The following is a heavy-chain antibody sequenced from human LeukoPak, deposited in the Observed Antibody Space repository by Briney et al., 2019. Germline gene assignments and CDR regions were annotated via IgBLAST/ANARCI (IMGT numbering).Heavy chain of an antibody. CDR1: GFTFSYFG. D-gene: IGHD3-10*01. CDR2: ISYDGSKK. Sequence: GGPLRLSCAASGFTFSYFGMHWVRQAPGKGLEWVAVISYDGSKKYYAESVKGRFTISRDNSKSTLYLQMNSLRAEDTAVYYCEKASGSGTYYKSPFDYWGQGTLVTVSS. CDR3: EKASGSGTYYKSPFDY. J-gene: IGHJ4*02. V-gene: IGHV3-30*18.